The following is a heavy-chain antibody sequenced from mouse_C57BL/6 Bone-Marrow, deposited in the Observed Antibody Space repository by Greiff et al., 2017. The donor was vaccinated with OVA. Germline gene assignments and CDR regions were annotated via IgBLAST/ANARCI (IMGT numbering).Heavy chain of an antibody. CDR3: ARSGTWTIYFDY. D-gene: IGHD3-2*02. Sequence: VQLQQPGAELVKPGASVKLSCKASGYTFTSYWMPWVKQRPGKGLEWIGEIDPSDSYTNYNQKFKGKATLTVDTSSSTAYMQLSSLTSEDSAVYDCARSGTWTIYFDYWGQGTTLTVSS. J-gene: IGHJ2*01. V-gene: IGHV1-50*01. CDR2: IDPSDSYT. CDR1: GYTFTSYW.